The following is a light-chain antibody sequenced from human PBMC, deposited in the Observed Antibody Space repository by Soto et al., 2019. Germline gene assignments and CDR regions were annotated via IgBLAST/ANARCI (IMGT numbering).Light chain of an antibody. CDR1: QSISSS. Sequence: GDRVTITCRASQSISSSLAWYHQKPGTAPKLLIYDASSLERGVPSRFSGSGSGTEFTLTISSLQPDDFATYYCQQYDNLPITFGQGTRLEIK. V-gene: IGKV1-5*01. J-gene: IGKJ5*01. CDR3: QQYDNLPIT. CDR2: DAS.